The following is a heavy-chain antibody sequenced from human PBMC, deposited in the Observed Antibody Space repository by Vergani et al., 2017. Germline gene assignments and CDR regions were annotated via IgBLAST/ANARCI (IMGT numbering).Heavy chain of an antibody. Sequence: QVQLVESGGGVVQPGRSLRLSCAASGFTFSSYGMHWVRQAPGKGLEWVAVISYDGSNKYYADSVKGRFTISRDNSKNTLYLQMNSLRAEDTAVYYCASSGWLNGGWFDPWGQGTLVTVSS. V-gene: IGHV3-30*03. CDR2: ISYDGSNK. CDR3: ASSGWLNGGWFDP. J-gene: IGHJ5*02. CDR1: GFTFSSYG. D-gene: IGHD6-19*01.